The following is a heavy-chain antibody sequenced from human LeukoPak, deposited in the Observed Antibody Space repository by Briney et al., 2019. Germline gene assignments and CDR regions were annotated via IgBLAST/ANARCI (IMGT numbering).Heavy chain of an antibody. CDR3: ASLGGYSGYDATGLVGY. CDR1: GYTFPGYY. V-gene: IGHV1-2*02. Sequence: GASVKVSCKASGYTFPGYYMHWVRQAPGQGLEWMGCINPNSGGTNYAQKFQGRVTMTRDTSISTAYMELSRLRSDDTAVYYCASLGGYSGYDATGLVGYWGQGTLVTVSS. J-gene: IGHJ4*02. D-gene: IGHD5-12*01. CDR2: INPNSGGT.